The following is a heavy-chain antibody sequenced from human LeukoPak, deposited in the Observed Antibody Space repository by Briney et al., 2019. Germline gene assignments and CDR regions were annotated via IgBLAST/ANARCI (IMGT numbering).Heavy chain of an antibody. Sequence: SETLSLTCVVSGYSISSGYYRGWIRQPPGKGLEWIGTIYHTGSTYYNPSLKSRVTISVDTSKNHFSLRLSSVTAADTAVYFCARSGGDLYDGTGYCDNWGQGTLVTASS. CDR1: GYSISSGYY. J-gene: IGHJ4*02. V-gene: IGHV4-38-2*01. CDR3: ARSGGDLYDGTGYCDN. D-gene: IGHD3-22*01. CDR2: IYHTGST.